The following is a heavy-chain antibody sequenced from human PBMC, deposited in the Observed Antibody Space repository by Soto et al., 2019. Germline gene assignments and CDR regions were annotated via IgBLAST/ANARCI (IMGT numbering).Heavy chain of an antibody. V-gene: IGHV1-2*02. CDR1: GYTFTGYY. CDR2: INPNSGGT. J-gene: IGHJ4*02. CDR3: AVLIWFWATNFFEDY. D-gene: IGHD3-10*01. Sequence: ASVKVSCKASGYTFTGYYMHWVRQAPGQGLEWMGWINPNSGGTNYAQKFQGRVTMTRDTSISTAYMELSRLRSDDTAVYYCAVLIWFWATNFFEDYWGQGTLVTVSS.